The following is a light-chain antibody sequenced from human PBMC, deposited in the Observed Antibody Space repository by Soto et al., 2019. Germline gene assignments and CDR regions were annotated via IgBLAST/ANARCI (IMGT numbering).Light chain of an antibody. J-gene: IGKJ1*01. CDR2: GAS. CDR1: QSVSNSY. CDR3: QQYGSSTRT. V-gene: IGKV3-20*01. Sequence: EIVLTQSPGTLSLSPGERATLSCRASQSVSNSYLAWYQQKLGQAPRLLISGASTRAPGIPDRFSGSGSGTDFTLTISRLEPEDFALYYCQQYGSSTRTFGQGTKVEIK.